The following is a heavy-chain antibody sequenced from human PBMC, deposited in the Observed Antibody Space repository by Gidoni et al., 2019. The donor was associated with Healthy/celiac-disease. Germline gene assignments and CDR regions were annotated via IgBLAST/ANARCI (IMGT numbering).Heavy chain of an antibody. CDR3: ARLSSYWFDP. J-gene: IGHJ5*02. Sequence: QLQLQESGPGLVKPSETLSLTCTVSGGSLSSSSYYWGWIRQPPGKGLEWIGSIYYSGSTYYNPSLKSRFTISVYTSKNQFSLKLSSVTAADTAVYYCARLSSYWFDPWGQGTLVTVSS. CDR2: IYYSGST. D-gene: IGHD3-10*01. CDR1: GGSLSSSSYY. V-gene: IGHV4-39*01.